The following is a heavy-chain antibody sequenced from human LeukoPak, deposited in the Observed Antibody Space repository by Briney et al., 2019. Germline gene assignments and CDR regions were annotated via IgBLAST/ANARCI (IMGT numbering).Heavy chain of an antibody. CDR1: GGTFSSYA. V-gene: IGHV1-69*13. CDR2: IIPIFGTA. Sequence: SVKVSCKASGGTFSSYAISWVRQAPGQGLEWMGGIIPIFGTANYAQKFQGRVTITADESTSAAYMELSSLRSEDTAVYYCAREGYSGYDSGYWGQGTLVTVSS. J-gene: IGHJ4*02. CDR3: AREGYSGYDSGY. D-gene: IGHD5-12*01.